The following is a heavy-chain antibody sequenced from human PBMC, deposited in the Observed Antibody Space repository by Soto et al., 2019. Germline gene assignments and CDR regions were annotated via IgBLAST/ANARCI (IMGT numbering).Heavy chain of an antibody. CDR2: IFSNDEK. J-gene: IGHJ4*02. Sequence: DLEWLAHIFSNDEKSYSTSLKSRLTISKDTSKSQVVLTMTNMDPVDTATYYCARSYSSSWSIDYWGQGTLVTVSS. CDR3: ARSYSSSWSIDY. V-gene: IGHV2-26*01. D-gene: IGHD6-13*01.